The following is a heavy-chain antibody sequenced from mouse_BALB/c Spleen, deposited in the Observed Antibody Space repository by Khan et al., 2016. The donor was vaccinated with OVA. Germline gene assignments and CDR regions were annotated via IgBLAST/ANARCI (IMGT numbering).Heavy chain of an antibody. D-gene: IGHD1-1*02. CDR3: ARAGYGGFAY. CDR2: ISDGGSST. J-gene: IGHJ3*01. V-gene: IGHV5-4*02. Sequence: EVELVEVGGGLVKPGGSLKLSCAASGFTFSDYYMYWVRPTPEKRLEWVATISDGGSSTFYPDSVKGRFTISRDNAKNNLDLQMSSLKSEDTAIYYCARAGYGGFAYWGQGTLVTVSA. CDR1: GFTFSDYY.